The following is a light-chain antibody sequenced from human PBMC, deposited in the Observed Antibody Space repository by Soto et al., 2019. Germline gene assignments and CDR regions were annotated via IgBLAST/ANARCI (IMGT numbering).Light chain of an antibody. CDR1: SRDVGAYVY. V-gene: IGLV2-8*01. CDR3: SSYAGNNRMV. CDR2: EVN. J-gene: IGLJ2*01. Sequence: QSALTQPPSASGSPGESVTMSFTGTSRDVGAYVYVSWFQQHSGKASKLMIFEVNKQPSGVPDRLSGSRSGDTASLTVSGVQIDDEGDYYSSSYAGNNRMVFGGGTKLTVL.